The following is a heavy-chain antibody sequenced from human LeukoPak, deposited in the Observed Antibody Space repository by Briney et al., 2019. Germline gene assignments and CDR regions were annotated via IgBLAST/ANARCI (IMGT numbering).Heavy chain of an antibody. J-gene: IGHJ4*02. Sequence: GESLKISCKGSGYSFTTHWIXWVRXMPGKXLEWMGIIYPGDSDTRYTPSFEGHVTISVDKSLNTAYLQWSSLKASDTAMYFCARLCREQLLPPDYWGQGTLVTVSS. D-gene: IGHD1-26*01. CDR2: IYPGDSDT. CDR1: GYSFTTHW. CDR3: ARLCREQLLPPDY. V-gene: IGHV5-51*01.